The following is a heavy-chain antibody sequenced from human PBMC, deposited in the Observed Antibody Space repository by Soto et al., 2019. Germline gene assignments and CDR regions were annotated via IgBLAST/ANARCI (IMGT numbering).Heavy chain of an antibody. J-gene: IGHJ1*01. CDR1: GGSISSDDYY. CDR2: IHSSGSI. Sequence: PSETLSLTCTFSGGSISSDDYYWSWIRQAPGRGLEWIGYIHSSGSIYYNPSLKSRATMSIDTAGNQFSLKVSSVTVADTAVYYCARDLDGLHDDTSGPFPRPGWGQGTLVTVSS. CDR3: ARDLDGLHDDTSGPFPRPG. V-gene: IGHV4-30-4*01. D-gene: IGHD3-22*01.